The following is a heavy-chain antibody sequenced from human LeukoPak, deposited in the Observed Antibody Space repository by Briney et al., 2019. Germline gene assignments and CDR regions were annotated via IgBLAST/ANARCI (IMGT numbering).Heavy chain of an antibody. D-gene: IGHD3-3*01. CDR3: AKGTIFGVVEDAFDI. CDR2: ISWNSGSI. CDR1: GFTFDDYA. J-gene: IGHJ3*02. Sequence: GGSLRLSCAASGFTFDDYAMHWVRQAPGKGLEWVSGISWNSGSIGHADSVKGRFTISRDNAKNSLYLQMNSLRAEDTALYYCAKGTIFGVVEDAFDIWGQGTMVTVSS. V-gene: IGHV3-9*01.